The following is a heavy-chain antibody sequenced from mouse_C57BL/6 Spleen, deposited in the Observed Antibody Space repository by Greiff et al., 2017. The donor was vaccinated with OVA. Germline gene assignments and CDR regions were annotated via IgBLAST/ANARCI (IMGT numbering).Heavy chain of an antibody. J-gene: IGHJ2*01. CDR1: GYTFTSYW. CDR2: IDPSDSYT. V-gene: IGHV1-69*01. CDR3: AVYDGYYVSY. Sequence: VQLQQPGAELVMPGASVKLSCKASGYTFTSYWMHWVKQRPGQGLEWIGEIDPSDSYTNYNQKFKGKSTLTVDKSSSTAYMQLSSLTSEDSAVYYCAVYDGYYVSYWGQGTTLTVSS. D-gene: IGHD2-3*01.